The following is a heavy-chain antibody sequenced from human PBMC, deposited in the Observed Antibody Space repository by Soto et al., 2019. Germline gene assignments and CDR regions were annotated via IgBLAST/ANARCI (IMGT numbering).Heavy chain of an antibody. D-gene: IGHD2-15*01. Sequence: SGPTLVNPTQTLTLTCTFSGFSLSTSGVGVGWIRQPPGKALEWLALIYWDDDKRYSPSPKSRLTITKDTSKNQVVLTMTNMDPVDTATYYCAQSSPADSYYYYGMDVWGQGTTVTVSS. CDR3: AQSSPADSYYYYGMDV. CDR2: IYWDDDK. V-gene: IGHV2-5*02. J-gene: IGHJ6*02. CDR1: GFSLSTSGVG.